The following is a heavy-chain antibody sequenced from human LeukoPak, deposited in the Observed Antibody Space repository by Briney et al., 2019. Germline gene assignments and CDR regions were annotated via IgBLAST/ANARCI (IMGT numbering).Heavy chain of an antibody. V-gene: IGHV1-2*04. CDR3: ARTPYCSSTSCYGGWLDP. Sequence: ASVKVSCKASGYTFTGYYMHWVRQAPGQGLEWMGWINPNSGGTNYAQKFQGWVTMTRDTSISTAYMELSRLRSDDTAVYYCARTPYCSSTSCYGGWLDPWGQGTLVTVSS. J-gene: IGHJ5*02. CDR2: INPNSGGT. CDR1: GYTFTGYY. D-gene: IGHD2-2*01.